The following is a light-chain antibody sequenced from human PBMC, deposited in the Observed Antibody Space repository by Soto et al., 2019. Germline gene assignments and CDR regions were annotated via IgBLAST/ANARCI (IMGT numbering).Light chain of an antibody. Sequence: DIQMTQSPSTLSASVGDRVTITCRASQSISTWLAWYQQKPGKAPKLLIYKASSLESGVPSRFSGSGSGTAFTLTISSLQPDDFATYYCQQYSSYSPTTFGQGTKVEIK. CDR2: KAS. J-gene: IGKJ1*01. V-gene: IGKV1-5*03. CDR1: QSISTW. CDR3: QQYSSYSPTT.